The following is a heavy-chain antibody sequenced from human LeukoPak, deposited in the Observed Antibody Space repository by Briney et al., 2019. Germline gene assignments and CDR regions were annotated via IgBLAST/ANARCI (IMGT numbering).Heavy chain of an antibody. J-gene: IGHJ3*02. Sequence: GSLRLSCVASGFTFNAYSMNWVRQPPGKGLEWIGYIYYSGSTNYNPSLKSRVTISVDTSKNQFSLKLSSVTAADTAVYYCARGGSGWDLGSAFDIWGQGTMVTVSS. CDR2: IYYSGST. CDR1: GFTFNAYS. CDR3: ARGGSGWDLGSAFDI. V-gene: IGHV4-59*12. D-gene: IGHD6-19*01.